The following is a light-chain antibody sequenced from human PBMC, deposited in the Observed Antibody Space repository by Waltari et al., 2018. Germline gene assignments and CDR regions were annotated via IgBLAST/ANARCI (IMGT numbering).Light chain of an antibody. Sequence: QSALTQPRSVSGSPGQSVTISCTGTSSDVGGYNYVSWYQQHPGKAPKLMIYDVTKLPSGVPARFSGSKSGNTASLTISGLQADDEADYYCCSYAGSYTWVFGGGTKLTVL. CDR1: SSDVGGYNY. CDR2: DVT. CDR3: CSYAGSYTWV. J-gene: IGLJ2*01. V-gene: IGLV2-11*01.